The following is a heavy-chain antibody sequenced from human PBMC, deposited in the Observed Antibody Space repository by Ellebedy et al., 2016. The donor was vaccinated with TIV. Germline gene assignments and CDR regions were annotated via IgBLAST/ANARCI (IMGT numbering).Heavy chain of an antibody. CDR1: GYTFIGYD. J-gene: IGHJ6*02. CDR3: ARYAGSGTYYRNGMDV. V-gene: IGHV1-18*01. CDR2: VNAYSGNT. D-gene: IGHD3-10*01. Sequence: AASVKGSCKSSGYTFIGYDIIWVRQAPGQGLDWMGWVNAYSGNTNYADNLQGRVTMTTDTATDTAYMELRSLRSDDTSVYYCARYAGSGTYYRNGMDVWGQGTTVTVSS.